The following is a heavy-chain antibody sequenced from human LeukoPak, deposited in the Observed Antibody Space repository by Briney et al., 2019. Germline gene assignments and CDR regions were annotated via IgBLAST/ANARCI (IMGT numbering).Heavy chain of an antibody. D-gene: IGHD5-18*01. V-gene: IGHV5-51*01. CDR3: ARAAWIQLWAFDY. Sequence: PGESLKISCKGSGYSFTSYWIGWVRQMPGKGLEWMGIIHPGDSDTRYSPSFQGQVTISADKSISTAYLQWSSLKASDTAIYYCARAAWIQLWAFDYWGQGTLVTVSS. CDR1: GYSFTSYW. J-gene: IGHJ4*02. CDR2: IHPGDSDT.